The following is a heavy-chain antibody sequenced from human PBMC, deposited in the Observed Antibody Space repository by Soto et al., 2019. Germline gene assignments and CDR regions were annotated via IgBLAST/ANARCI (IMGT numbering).Heavy chain of an antibody. V-gene: IGHV1-18*01. J-gene: IGHJ4*02. CDR1: GYTFTSYG. CDR3: ARDAASKPYCSGGSCLNDY. Sequence: QVQLVQSGAEVKKPGASVKVSCKASGYTFTSYGISWVRQAPGQGLEWMGWISAYNGNTNYAQKLQGRVTMTADTSTSTAYMELRSLRSDDTAVYYCARDAASKPYCSGGSCLNDYWGQGTLVTVSS. CDR2: ISAYNGNT. D-gene: IGHD2-15*01.